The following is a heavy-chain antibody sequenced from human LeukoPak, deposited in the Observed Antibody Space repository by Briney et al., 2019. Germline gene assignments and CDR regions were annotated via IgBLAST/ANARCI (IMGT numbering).Heavy chain of an antibody. CDR3: ARASEGVVPAAHIPNYTGDNRFDP. D-gene: IGHD2-2*01. V-gene: IGHV1-18*04. CDR1: GYTFTSYG. J-gene: IGHJ5*02. CDR2: ISAYNGNT. Sequence: ASVKVSCKASGYTFTSYGISWVRQAPGQGLEWMGWISAYNGNTNYAQKLQGRVTMTTDTSTSTAYMELRSLRSDDTAVYYCARASEGVVPAAHIPNYTGDNRFDPWGQGTLVTVSS.